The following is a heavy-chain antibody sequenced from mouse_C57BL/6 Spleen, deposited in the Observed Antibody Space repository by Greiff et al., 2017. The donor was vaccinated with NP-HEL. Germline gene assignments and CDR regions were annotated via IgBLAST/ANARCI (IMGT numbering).Heavy chain of an antibody. CDR2: ISSGSSTI. J-gene: IGHJ4*01. V-gene: IGHV5-17*01. Sequence: EVKLEESGGGLVKPGGSLKLSCAASGFTFSDYGMHWVRQAPEKGLEWVAYISSGSSTIYYADTVKGRFTISRDNAKNTLFLQMTSLRSEDTAMYYCARRDYDGGGDYWGQGTSVTVSS. CDR1: GFTFSDYG. D-gene: IGHD2-4*01. CDR3: ARRDYDGGGDY.